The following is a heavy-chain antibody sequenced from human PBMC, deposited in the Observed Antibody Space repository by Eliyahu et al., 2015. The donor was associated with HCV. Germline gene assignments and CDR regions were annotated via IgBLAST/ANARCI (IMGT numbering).Heavy chain of an antibody. CDR2: ISGSGGST. Sequence: EVQLLESGGGLVQPGGSLRLSCAASGFXFSSYAXSWVRQAPGKGLEWVSAISGSGGSTYYADSVKGRFTISRDNSKNTLYLQMNSLRAEDTAVYYCAKKVYYYDSSGYYYIDYFDYWGQGTLVTVSS. D-gene: IGHD3-22*01. J-gene: IGHJ4*02. CDR1: GFXFSSYA. V-gene: IGHV3-23*01. CDR3: AKKVYYYDSSGYYYIDYFDY.